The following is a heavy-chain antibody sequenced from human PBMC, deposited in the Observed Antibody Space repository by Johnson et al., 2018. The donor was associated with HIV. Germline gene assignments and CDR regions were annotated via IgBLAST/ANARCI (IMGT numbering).Heavy chain of an antibody. J-gene: IGHJ3*02. V-gene: IGHV3-11*04. CDR3: ARELIVGATNAFDI. D-gene: IGHD1-26*01. Sequence: LVESGGGLVKPGKSLRLSCAASGFSFSDYYMSWIRQAPGKGLEWVSFISSSGSTIYYADSVKGRFTISRDNAKNSLFLQMNSLRAEDTAVYYCARELIVGATNAFDIWGQGTMVTVSS. CDR1: GFSFSDYY. CDR2: ISSSGSTI.